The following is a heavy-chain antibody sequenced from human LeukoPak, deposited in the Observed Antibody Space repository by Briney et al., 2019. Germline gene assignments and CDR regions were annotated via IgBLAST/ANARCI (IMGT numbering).Heavy chain of an antibody. V-gene: IGHV1-46*01. Sequence: ASVKVSCKASGHTFTTYYVHLVRQAPGQGLEWMGVINPSGDGTNYPQRFQGRVTLTRDTSTSTVYMELSSLRSEDTAIYYCARETPNTGWFDPWGQGTLVTVSS. J-gene: IGHJ5*02. D-gene: IGHD1-14*01. CDR1: GHTFTTYY. CDR3: ARETPNTGWFDP. CDR2: INPSGDGT.